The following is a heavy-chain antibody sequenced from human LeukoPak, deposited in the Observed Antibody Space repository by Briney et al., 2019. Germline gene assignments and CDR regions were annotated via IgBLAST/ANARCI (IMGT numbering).Heavy chain of an antibody. CDR2: INAGNGNI. D-gene: IGHD3-22*01. CDR1: GYTFTSYA. V-gene: IGHV1-3*01. Sequence: ASVKVSCKASGYTFTSYAMHWVRQAPGQGLEWMGWINAGNGNIKYSQKFQGRVTITRDTSASTAYMELSSLRSEDTAIYYCLVVITTADAFDIWGQGTMVTVSS. J-gene: IGHJ3*02. CDR3: LVVITTADAFDI.